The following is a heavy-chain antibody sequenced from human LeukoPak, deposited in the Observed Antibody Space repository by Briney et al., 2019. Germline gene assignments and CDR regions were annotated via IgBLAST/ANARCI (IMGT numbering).Heavy chain of an antibody. V-gene: IGHV4-30-2*01. CDR1: GGSISSGGYS. J-gene: IGHJ5*02. CDR2: IYHSGST. CDR3: ARDRYDILTGYHSNWFDP. Sequence: SQTLSLTCAVSGGSISSGGYSWSWIRQPPGKGLEWIGYIYHSGSTYYHPSLKSRVTIPVDRSKNQFSLKLSSATAADTAVYYCARDRYDILTGYHSNWFDPWGQGTLVTVSS. D-gene: IGHD3-9*01.